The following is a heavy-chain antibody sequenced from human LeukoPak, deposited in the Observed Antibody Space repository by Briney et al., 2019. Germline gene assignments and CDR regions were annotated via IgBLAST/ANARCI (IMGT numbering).Heavy chain of an antibody. V-gene: IGHV4-4*02. CDR1: GGSISSSNW. D-gene: IGHD3-10*01. J-gene: IGHJ4*02. CDR2: IYHSGST. CDR3: ARRGGYYGSGSSDY. Sequence: PSGTPSLTCAVSGGSISSSNWWSWVRQPPGKGLEWIGEIYHSGSTNYNPSLKSRVTISVDKSKNQFSLKLSSVTAADTAVYYCARRGGYYGSGSSDYWGQGTLVTVSS.